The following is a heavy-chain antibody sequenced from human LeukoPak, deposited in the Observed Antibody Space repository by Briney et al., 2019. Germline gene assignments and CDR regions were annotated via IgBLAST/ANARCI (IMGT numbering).Heavy chain of an antibody. CDR2: IDPSDSYI. Sequence: GESPKISCKGSGYPFTSYWISWVRQMPGKGLEYMGRIDPSDSYINYSPSFQGHVTISADKSISTAYLQWSSLKASDTAMYFCARSGVTVAANPADYWGQGTLVTVSS. CDR3: ARSGVTVAANPADY. CDR1: GYPFTSYW. J-gene: IGHJ4*02. D-gene: IGHD5-12*01. V-gene: IGHV5-10-1*01.